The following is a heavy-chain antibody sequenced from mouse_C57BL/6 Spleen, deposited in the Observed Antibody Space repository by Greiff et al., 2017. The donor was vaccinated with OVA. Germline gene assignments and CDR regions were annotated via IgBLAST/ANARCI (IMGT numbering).Heavy chain of an antibody. CDR3: ARHMGGNYESPYFDY. J-gene: IGHJ2*01. Sequence: QVQLQQSGAELVRPGTSVKMSCKASGYTFTNYWIGWAKQRPGHGLEWIGDIYPGGGYTNYNEKFKGKATLTADKSSSTAYMQFSSLTSEDSAIYYCARHMGGNYESPYFDYWGQGTTLTVSS. CDR2: IYPGGGYT. CDR1: GYTFTNYW. D-gene: IGHD2-1*01. V-gene: IGHV1-63*01.